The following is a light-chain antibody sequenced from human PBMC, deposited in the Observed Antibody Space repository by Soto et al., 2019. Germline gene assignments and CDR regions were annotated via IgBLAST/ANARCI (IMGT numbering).Light chain of an antibody. CDR2: DAF. J-gene: IGKJ2*01. V-gene: IGKV3-11*01. CDR1: ETIRNL. Sequence: EIVLTQSPATLSLSPGERATLSCRASETIRNLLAWYQQRPGQAPRLLIYDAFSRAPGIPARFSGGGSGTDFTLTISRLEPEDFGVYYCQQYFRLPYTFGQGTKVEIK. CDR3: QQYFRLPYT.